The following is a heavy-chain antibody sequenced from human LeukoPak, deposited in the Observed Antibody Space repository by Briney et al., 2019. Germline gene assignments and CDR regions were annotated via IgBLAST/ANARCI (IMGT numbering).Heavy chain of an antibody. J-gene: IGHJ4*02. CDR2: ISAYNGNT. V-gene: IGHV1-18*01. CDR3: ARDSRGYDSSGYYWFDY. CDR1: GYTFTSYG. Sequence: ASVKVSCKASGYTFTSYGISWVRQAPGQGLEWMGWISAYNGNTNYAQKLQGRVTMTTDTSTSTAYMELGSLGSDDTAVYYCARDSRGYDSSGYYWFDYWGQGTLVTVSS. D-gene: IGHD3-22*01.